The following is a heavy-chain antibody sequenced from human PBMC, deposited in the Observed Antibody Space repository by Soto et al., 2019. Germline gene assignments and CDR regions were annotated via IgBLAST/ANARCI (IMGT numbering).Heavy chain of an antibody. CDR1: GYTFTNCW. V-gene: IGHV5-51*01. Sequence: PVESLKISCKGSGYTFTNCWIGWGRQMPGKGLEWMGIIYPGDSDTKYNPSFQGQVTISADKSITTTYLRWASLKASDTAIYYCAASIFYYGLDVWGQGTTVTVSS. J-gene: IGHJ6*02. D-gene: IGHD3-9*01. CDR3: AASIFYYGLDV. CDR2: IYPGDSDT.